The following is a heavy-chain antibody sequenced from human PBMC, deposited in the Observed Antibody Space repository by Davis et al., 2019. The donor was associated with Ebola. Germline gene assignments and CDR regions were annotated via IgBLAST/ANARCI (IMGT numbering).Heavy chain of an antibody. J-gene: IGHJ4*02. Sequence: GGSLRLSCAASGLTFGSYAMSWVRQAPGKGLEWVSSISGSGSGTSYADPVKGRFTISRDNSKNTLYLQMNSLRAEDTAVYYCAKDRDGYNPYFDYWGQGTLVTVSS. D-gene: IGHD5-24*01. CDR1: GLTFGSYA. CDR2: ISGSGSGT. CDR3: AKDRDGYNPYFDY. V-gene: IGHV3-23*01.